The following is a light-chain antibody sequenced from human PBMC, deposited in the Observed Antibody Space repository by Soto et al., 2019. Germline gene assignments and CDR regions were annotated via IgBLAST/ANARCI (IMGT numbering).Light chain of an antibody. J-gene: IGLJ2*01. CDR2: EVS. Sequence: QSDLTQPPSASGSPGQSVAISCTGTSSDIGAYKFVSWYQQHPGKAPKLIIYEVSIRPSGVPDRFSGSKSGNTASLTVSGLLAEDEADYYCSLYAGTNSVVFGGGTKVTVL. CDR3: SLYAGTNSVV. CDR1: SSDIGAYKF. V-gene: IGLV2-8*01.